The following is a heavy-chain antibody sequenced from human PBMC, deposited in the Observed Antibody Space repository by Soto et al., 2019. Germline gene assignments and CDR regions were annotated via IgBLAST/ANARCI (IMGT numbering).Heavy chain of an antibody. D-gene: IGHD3-10*01. Sequence: PGGSMRLSCAASGLTFADLSMRRVRQAPGKGLEWVARIKSKTDGGTTDYAAPVKGRVTISRDDLQTTLYLQMNSLKTEYTAVYYCSTGPLYGGGLDVWGQGTTVTVSS. J-gene: IGHJ6*02. CDR1: GLTFADLS. CDR3: STGPLYGGGLDV. CDR2: IKSKTDGGTT. V-gene: IGHV3-15*01.